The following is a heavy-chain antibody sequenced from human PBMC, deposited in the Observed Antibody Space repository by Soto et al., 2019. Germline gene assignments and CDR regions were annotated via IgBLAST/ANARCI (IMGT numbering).Heavy chain of an antibody. Sequence: SETLSLTCAVSGGSISSGGYSWSWIRQPPGKGLEWIGYIYHSGSTYYNPSLKNRVTISVDRSKNQFSLKLSSVTAADTAVYYCARASINYYGESFDPWGQGTLVTVSS. D-gene: IGHD4-17*01. J-gene: IGHJ5*02. CDR3: ARASINYYGESFDP. CDR2: IYHSGST. CDR1: GGSISSGGYS. V-gene: IGHV4-30-2*01.